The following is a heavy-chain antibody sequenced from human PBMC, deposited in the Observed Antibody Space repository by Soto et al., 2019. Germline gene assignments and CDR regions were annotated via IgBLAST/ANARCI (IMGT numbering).Heavy chain of an antibody. CDR3: TTRVITTNDY. CDR2: IKRKIEDETT. V-gene: IGHV3-15*07. Sequence: GGSLRLSCAGSGFTFNNVWMNWVRQAPGKGLEWVGRIKRKIEDETTEYAAPVKGRFTISRDDSTNRLYLQMNNLKTEDTAVYYCTTRVITTNDYRGQGTLVTVSS. J-gene: IGHJ4*02. CDR1: GFTFNNVW. D-gene: IGHD3-22*01.